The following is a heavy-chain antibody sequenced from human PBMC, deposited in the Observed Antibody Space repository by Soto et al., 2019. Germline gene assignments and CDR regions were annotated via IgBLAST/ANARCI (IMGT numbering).Heavy chain of an antibody. Sequence: QVQLVESGGGVVQPGRSLRLSCAASGFTFSSYAMHWVRQAPGKGLEWVALISYDGSNKYYADSVKGRFTISSDNPKNTLYLQMNSLRAEDTAVYYCAREFDDAPQSYYGMDVWGQGTTVTVSS. CDR1: GFTFSSYA. J-gene: IGHJ6*02. CDR3: AREFDDAPQSYYGMDV. CDR2: ISYDGSNK. D-gene: IGHD3-10*01. V-gene: IGHV3-30-3*01.